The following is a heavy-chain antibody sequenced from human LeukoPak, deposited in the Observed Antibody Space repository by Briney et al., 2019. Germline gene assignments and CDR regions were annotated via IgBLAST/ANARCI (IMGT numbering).Heavy chain of an antibody. CDR3: ARLKYYYDASGYRAEYFQH. CDR1: GGSISSYY. CDR2: IYTSGST. Sequence: PSETLSLTCTVSGGSISSYYWSWIRQPAGKGLEWIGRIYTSGSTNYNPSLKSRVTISVYTPKNQFSLKLSSVTAADTAVYYCARLKYYYDASGYRAEYFQHWGQGTLVTVSS. V-gene: IGHV4-4*07. D-gene: IGHD3-22*01. J-gene: IGHJ1*01.